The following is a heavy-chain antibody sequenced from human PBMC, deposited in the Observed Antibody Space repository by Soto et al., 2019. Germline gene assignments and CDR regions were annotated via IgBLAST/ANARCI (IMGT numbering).Heavy chain of an antibody. J-gene: IGHJ6*03. D-gene: IGHD1-26*01. CDR3: ARQGGGAYYYYMDV. CDR2: IYYSGST. CDR1: GGSISSYY. Sequence: SETLSLTCTVSGGSISSYYWSWIRQPPGKGLEWIGYIYYSGSTNYNPSLKSRVTISVDTSKNQFSLKLSSVTAADTAVYYCARQGGGAYYYYMDVWGKGTTVTVSS. V-gene: IGHV4-59*08.